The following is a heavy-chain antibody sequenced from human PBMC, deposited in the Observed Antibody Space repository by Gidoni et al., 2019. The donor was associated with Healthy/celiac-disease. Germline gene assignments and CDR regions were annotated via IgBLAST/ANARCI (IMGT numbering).Heavy chain of an antibody. Sequence: EVQLLESGGGLVQPGVSLRLSCAASGFPFSSYAMSWVRQAPGKGLEWVSAISGSGGSTYYADSVKGRFTISRDNSKNTLYLQMNSLRAEDMAVYYCAKATQRSGSYNFDYWGQGTLVTVSS. CDR1: GFPFSSYA. CDR2: ISGSGGST. V-gene: IGHV3-23*01. D-gene: IGHD3-10*01. CDR3: AKATQRSGSYNFDY. J-gene: IGHJ4*02.